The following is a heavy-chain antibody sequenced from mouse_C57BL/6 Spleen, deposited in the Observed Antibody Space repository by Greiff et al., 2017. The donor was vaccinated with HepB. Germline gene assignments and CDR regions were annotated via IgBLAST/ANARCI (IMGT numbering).Heavy chain of an antibody. CDR1: GYTFTSYW. J-gene: IGHJ2*01. D-gene: IGHD1-1*01. CDR2: IDPSDGYT. CDR3: ARSGSSSLYFDY. Sequence: QVQLQQPGAELVMPGASVKLSCKASGYTFTSYWMHWVKQRPGQGLEWIGEIDPSDGYTNYNQKFKGKSTLTVDKSSSTAYMQLSSLTSEDSAVYYCARSGSSSLYFDYWGQGTTLTVSS. V-gene: IGHV1-69*01.